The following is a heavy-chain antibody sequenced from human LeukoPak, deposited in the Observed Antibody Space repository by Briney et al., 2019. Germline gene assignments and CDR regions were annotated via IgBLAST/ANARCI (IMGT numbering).Heavy chain of an antibody. D-gene: IGHD5-12*01. J-gene: IGHJ5*02. Sequence: KASETLSLTCTVSGGSISSSSYYWGWIRQPPGKGLEWIGSIYYSGSTNYNPSLKSRVTISVDTSKNQFSLKLSSVTAADTAVYYCARQPRRVRLRFGWVDPWGQGTLVTVSS. CDR2: IYYSGST. V-gene: IGHV4-39*01. CDR1: GGSISSSSYY. CDR3: ARQPRRVRLRFGWVDP.